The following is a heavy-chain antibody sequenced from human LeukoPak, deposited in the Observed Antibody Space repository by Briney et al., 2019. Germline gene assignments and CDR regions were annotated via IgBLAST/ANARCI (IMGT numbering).Heavy chain of an antibody. J-gene: IGHJ4*02. CDR3: ARGRLPLDY. V-gene: IGHV4-59*01. CDR2: IYYSGST. D-gene: IGHD6-25*01. CDR1: GGSISSYY. Sequence: PSETLSLTCTVSGGSISSYYWSWIRQPPGKGLEWIGYIYYSGSTIYNPSLKSRVTISVDTSKNQFSLKLSSVTAADTAVYYCARGRLPLDYWGQGTLVTVSS.